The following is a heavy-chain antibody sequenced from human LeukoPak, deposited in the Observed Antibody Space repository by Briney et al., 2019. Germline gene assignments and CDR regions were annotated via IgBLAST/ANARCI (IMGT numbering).Heavy chain of an antibody. CDR1: GFTFSNYW. D-gene: IGHD7-27*01. J-gene: IGHJ4*02. V-gene: IGHV3-7*03. CDR3: VRDKLTGASRLDY. CDR2: IKQDGSEI. Sequence: GGSQRLSCAASGFTFSNYWMSWVRQAPGKELEWVANIKQDGSEIYYVDSVKGRFTISRDNAKNSLYLQMNSLRAEDTAVYYCVRDKLTGASRLDYWGQGTLLTVSS.